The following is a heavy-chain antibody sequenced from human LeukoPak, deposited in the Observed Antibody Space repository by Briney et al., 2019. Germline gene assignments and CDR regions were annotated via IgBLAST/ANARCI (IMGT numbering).Heavy chain of an antibody. D-gene: IGHD2-2*01. CDR1: GYTFTSYG. V-gene: IGHV1-18*01. Sequence: ASVKVSCKASGYTFTSYGISWVRQAPGQGLEWMGWISTYNGNTNYAQKLQGRVTMTTDTSTSTAYMELRSLRSDDTAVYYCARDYQGYCSSTFCYAYNWFDPWGQGTLVTVSS. CDR3: ARDYQGYCSSTFCYAYNWFDP. J-gene: IGHJ5*02. CDR2: ISTYNGNT.